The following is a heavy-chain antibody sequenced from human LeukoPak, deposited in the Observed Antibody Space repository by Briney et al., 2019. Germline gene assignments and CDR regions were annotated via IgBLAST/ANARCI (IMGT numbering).Heavy chain of an antibody. CDR2: IVPIFGTA. Sequence: GASVKVSCKASGGTFSSYAISWVRQAPGQGLERMGGIVPIFGTANYAQKFQGRVTITADESTSTAYMELSSLRSEDTAVYYCARDYDFWSGYLDYWGQGTLVTVSS. J-gene: IGHJ4*02. V-gene: IGHV1-69*13. D-gene: IGHD3-3*01. CDR3: ARDYDFWSGYLDY. CDR1: GGTFSSYA.